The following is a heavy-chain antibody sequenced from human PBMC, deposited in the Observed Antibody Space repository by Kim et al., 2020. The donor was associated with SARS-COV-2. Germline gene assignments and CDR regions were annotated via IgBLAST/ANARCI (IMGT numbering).Heavy chain of an antibody. Sequence: SETLSLTCTVSGGSISSSSYYWGWIRQPPGKGLEWIGSIYYSGSTYYNPSLKSRVTISVDTSKNQFSLKLSSVTAADTAVYYCAGLWFGRIDPWGQGTLVTVSS. D-gene: IGHD3-10*01. J-gene: IGHJ5*02. CDR2: IYYSGST. V-gene: IGHV4-39*01. CDR3: AGLWFGRIDP. CDR1: GGSISSSSYY.